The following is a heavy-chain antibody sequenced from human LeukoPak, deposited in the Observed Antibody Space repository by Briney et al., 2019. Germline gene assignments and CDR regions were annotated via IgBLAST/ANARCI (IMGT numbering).Heavy chain of an antibody. V-gene: IGHV1-18*01. CDR2: ISAYNGNT. D-gene: IGHD3-16*02. J-gene: IGHJ5*02. CDR3: ARVISSGNWFDP. CDR1: GYTFTSYG. Sequence: ASVKVSCKASGYTFTSYGISWVRQAPGQGLEWMGWISAYNGNTNYAQKLQGRVTMTTDTSTSTAYMELRSLRSDDTAAYYCARVISSGNWFDPWGQGTLVTVSS.